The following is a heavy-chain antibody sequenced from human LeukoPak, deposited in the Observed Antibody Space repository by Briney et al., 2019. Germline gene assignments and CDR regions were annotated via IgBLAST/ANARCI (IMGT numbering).Heavy chain of an antibody. CDR3: ARQTAMGRSGDY. D-gene: IGHD5-18*01. Sequence: GESLKISCKASGYSFASCWIGWVRQMPGRGLEWIAIIDPSDSESRYTPSFQGQVTISVDKSLTTAYLQWNSLKASDTAMYYCARQTAMGRSGDYWGQGTLVTVSS. CDR2: IDPSDSES. V-gene: IGHV5-51*01. CDR1: GYSFASCW. J-gene: IGHJ4*02.